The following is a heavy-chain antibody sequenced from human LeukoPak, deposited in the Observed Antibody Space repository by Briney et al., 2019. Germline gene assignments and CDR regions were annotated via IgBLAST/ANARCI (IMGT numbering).Heavy chain of an antibody. CDR2: IYYTGST. CDR3: ASQEYNYGLYYFDY. J-gene: IGHJ4*02. Sequence: SETLSLTCTVSGGSISSYYWSWIRQSPGRGLEWIAYIYYTGSTNYNPSLKSRVTISVDTSKNQFSLKLSSVTAADTAVYYCASQEYNYGLYYFDYWGQGTLVTVSS. D-gene: IGHD5-18*01. CDR1: GGSISSYY. V-gene: IGHV4-59*08.